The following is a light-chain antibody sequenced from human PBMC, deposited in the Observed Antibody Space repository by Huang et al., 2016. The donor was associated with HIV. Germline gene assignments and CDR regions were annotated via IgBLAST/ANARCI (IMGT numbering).Light chain of an antibody. CDR1: QSVSTN. J-gene: IGKJ1*01. V-gene: IGKV3-15*01. Sequence: EIVMMQSPDTLSVSAGERATLSCRASQSVSTNLAWYQQRPGQAPSLVISDAPPRAIDIPARFNGTGSGTEFTLTINSLQSEDFAIYYCQHYNNWPQTFGQGTRVE. CDR3: QHYNNWPQT. CDR2: DAP.